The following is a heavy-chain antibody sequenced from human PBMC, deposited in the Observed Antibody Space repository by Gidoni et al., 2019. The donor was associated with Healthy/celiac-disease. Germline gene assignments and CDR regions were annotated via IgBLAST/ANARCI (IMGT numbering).Heavy chain of an antibody. Sequence: QVQLQQWGAGLLKPSETLSLTCAVYGGSFSGYYWSWIRPPPGKGLEWIGEINHSGSTNYNPSLKSRVTISVDTSKNQFSLKLSSVTAADTAVYYCARARRANWFDPWGQGTLVTVSS. CDR1: GGSFSGYY. J-gene: IGHJ5*02. V-gene: IGHV4-34*01. CDR2: INHSGST. CDR3: ARARRANWFDP.